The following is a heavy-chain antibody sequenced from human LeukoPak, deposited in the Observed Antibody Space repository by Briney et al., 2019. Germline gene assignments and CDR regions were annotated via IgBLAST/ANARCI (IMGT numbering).Heavy chain of an antibody. D-gene: IGHD2-15*01. CDR2: IYSGGST. CDR1: GFTVSSNY. Sequence: GGSLRLSCAASGFTVSSNYMSWVRQAPGKGLEWVSVIYSGGSTYYADSVKGRFTISRDNSKNTLYLQMNSLRAEDTAVYYCARTKIQDCSGGSCYSDYWGQGTLVTVSS. V-gene: IGHV3-53*01. J-gene: IGHJ4*02. CDR3: ARTKIQDCSGGSCYSDY.